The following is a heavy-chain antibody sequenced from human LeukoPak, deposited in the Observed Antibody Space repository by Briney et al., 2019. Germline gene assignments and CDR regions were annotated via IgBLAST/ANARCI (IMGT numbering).Heavy chain of an antibody. V-gene: IGHV1-2*02. D-gene: IGHD1-26*01. Sequence: ASVKVSCKASGYTFTGYYMHWVRQAPGQGLEWMGWINPNSGGTNYAQKLQGRVTMTTDTSTSTAYMELRSLRSDDTAVYYCARVPPGGPKVHIDYWGQGTLVTVSS. CDR2: INPNSGGT. CDR3: ARVPPGGPKVHIDY. J-gene: IGHJ4*02. CDR1: GYTFTGYY.